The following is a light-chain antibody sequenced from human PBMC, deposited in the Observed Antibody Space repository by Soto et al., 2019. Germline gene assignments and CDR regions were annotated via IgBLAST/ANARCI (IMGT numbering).Light chain of an antibody. CDR2: DVS. J-gene: IGLJ2*01. CDR3: SSYTRSSTPLYVV. V-gene: IGLV2-14*01. Sequence: QSALTQPASVSGSPGQPITISCTGTSSDVSGYNYVSWYQQHPGKAPKLMIYDVSNRPSGVSNRFSGSKSGNTASLTISGLQAEDEADYYCSSYTRSSTPLYVVFGGGAKLTVL. CDR1: SSDVSGYNY.